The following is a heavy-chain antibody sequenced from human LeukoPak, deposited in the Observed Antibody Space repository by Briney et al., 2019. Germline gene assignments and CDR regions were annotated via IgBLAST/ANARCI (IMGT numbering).Heavy chain of an antibody. Sequence: GGSLRLSCAASGFTFDDYGMSWVRQAPGKGLEWVSGINWNGGSTGYADSVKGRFTISRDNSKNTLYLQMNSLRAEDTAVYYCVKDPRSRNYYDSSGYYVGFDYWGQGTLVTVSS. V-gene: IGHV3-20*04. J-gene: IGHJ4*02. D-gene: IGHD3-22*01. CDR3: VKDPRSRNYYDSSGYYVGFDY. CDR1: GFTFDDYG. CDR2: INWNGGST.